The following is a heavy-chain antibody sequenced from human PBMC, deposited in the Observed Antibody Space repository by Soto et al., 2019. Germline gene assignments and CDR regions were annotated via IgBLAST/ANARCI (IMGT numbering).Heavy chain of an antibody. CDR2: INHSGST. D-gene: IGHD6-19*01. V-gene: IGHV4-34*01. CDR1: GGSFSGYY. J-gene: IGHJ4*02. Sequence: SETLSLTCAVYGGSFSGYYWSWIRQPPGKGLEWIGEINHSGSTNYNPSLKSRVTISVDTSKNQFSLKLSSVTAADTAVYYCARHVTLEQWLALDYFDYWGQGTLVTVSS. CDR3: ARHVTLEQWLALDYFDY.